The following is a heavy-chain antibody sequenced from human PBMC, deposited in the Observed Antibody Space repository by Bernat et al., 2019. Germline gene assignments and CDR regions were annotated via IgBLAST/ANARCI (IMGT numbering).Heavy chain of an antibody. V-gene: IGHV3-30*01. Sequence: VQLVESGGGLVQPGGSLTLSCAASGFTFSSYAMHWVRQAPGKGLEWVAVISYDGSNKYYADSVKGRFTISRDNSKNTLYLQMNSLRAEDTAVYYCARDRSIAVAGTSLDYWGQGTLVTVSS. CDR1: GFTFSSYA. D-gene: IGHD6-19*01. CDR3: ARDRSIAVAGTSLDY. CDR2: ISYDGSNK. J-gene: IGHJ4*02.